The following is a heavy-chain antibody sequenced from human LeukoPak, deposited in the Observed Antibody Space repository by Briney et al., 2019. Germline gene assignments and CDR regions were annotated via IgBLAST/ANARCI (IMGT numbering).Heavy chain of an antibody. J-gene: IGHJ6*04. Sequence: ASVKVSCKASGYTFTSYVISWVRQAPGQRLEWMGWISAYNGNTNYAQKLQRRITMTTDTYTNTAYMELRSLRSDDTAVYYCARDMDSSWYEVKTPHVWGKGTTVTVSS. CDR2: ISAYNGNT. CDR3: ARDMDSSWYEVKTPHV. CDR1: GYTFTSYV. V-gene: IGHV1-18*01. D-gene: IGHD6-13*01.